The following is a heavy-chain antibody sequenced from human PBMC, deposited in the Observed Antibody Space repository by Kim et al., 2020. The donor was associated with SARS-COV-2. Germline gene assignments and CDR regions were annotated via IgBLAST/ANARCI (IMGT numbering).Heavy chain of an antibody. V-gene: IGHV4-59*13. D-gene: IGHD2-15*01. CDR3: ARYARSPGCCSGGTCYWDY. J-gene: IGHJ4*02. CDR2: IYYSGST. Sequence: SETLSLTCTVSGGSISTYYWRWIRQPPGKGLEWIGYIYYSGSTKYNPSLKSRVTISVDTSKNQFSLQLSSMTATDTAGYYCARYARSPGCCSGGTCYWDYWGQGTLVTVSS. CDR1: GGSISTYY.